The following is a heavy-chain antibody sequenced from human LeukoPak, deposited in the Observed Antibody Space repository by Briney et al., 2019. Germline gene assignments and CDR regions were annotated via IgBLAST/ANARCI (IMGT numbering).Heavy chain of an antibody. D-gene: IGHD3-9*01. CDR3: ATRDGQTYDILAGYY. CDR2: ISSSSSYI. V-gene: IGHV3-21*01. CDR1: GFTFSSYS. J-gene: IGHJ4*02. Sequence: GGSLRLSCAASGFTFSSYSMNWVRQAPGKGLEWVSSISSSSSYIYYADSVKGRFTISGDNAKNSLYLQMNSLRAEDTAVYYCATRDGQTYDILAGYYWGQGTLVTVSS.